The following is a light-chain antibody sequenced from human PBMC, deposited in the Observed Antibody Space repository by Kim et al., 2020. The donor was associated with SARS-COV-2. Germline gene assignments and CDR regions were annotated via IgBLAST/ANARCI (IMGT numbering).Light chain of an antibody. Sequence: DIQLTQSPSSLSASVGDRVTIACRSSQSITNYLNWYQQRPGKAPKLLIYASSTLQRGVPSRFSGSGSGTDFTLTISSLQPEDFATYYCQQSHTAPLLSFGGGTKVDIK. J-gene: IGKJ4*01. CDR3: QQSHTAPLLS. CDR2: ASS. V-gene: IGKV1-39*01. CDR1: QSITNY.